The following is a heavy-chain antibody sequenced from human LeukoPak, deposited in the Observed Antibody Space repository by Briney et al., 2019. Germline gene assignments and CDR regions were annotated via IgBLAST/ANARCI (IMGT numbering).Heavy chain of an antibody. D-gene: IGHD1-26*01. CDR2: IYYSGST. Sequence: SETLSLTCTVSGGSISSYYWSWIRQPPGKGLELIGYIYYSGSTNYNPSLRSRVTISVDTSKNQFSLKLSSVTAADTAVYYCARATPSFGRNIEKYFDYWGQGTLVTVSS. CDR3: ARATPSFGRNIEKYFDY. CDR1: GGSISSYY. V-gene: IGHV4-59*01. J-gene: IGHJ4*02.